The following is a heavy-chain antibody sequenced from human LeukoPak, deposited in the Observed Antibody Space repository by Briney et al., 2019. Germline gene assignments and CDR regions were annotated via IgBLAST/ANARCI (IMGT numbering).Heavy chain of an antibody. Sequence: ASVSASCKPSVYTSTSDGISWGGQSARQGGEWLGWIGVYNGNTHYAQNLQGRVTMTKDTSTSTVYMELRSLRSDDPAVYYCAFSSYYLQGNYYYMDVWGKGTTVTVSS. CDR1: VYTSTSDG. V-gene: IGHV1-18*01. CDR2: IGVYNGNT. D-gene: IGHD1-26*01. CDR3: AFSSYYLQGNYYYMDV. J-gene: IGHJ6*03.